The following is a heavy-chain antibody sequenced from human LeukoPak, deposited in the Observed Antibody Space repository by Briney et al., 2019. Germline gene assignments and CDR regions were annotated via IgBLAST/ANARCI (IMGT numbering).Heavy chain of an antibody. D-gene: IGHD6-13*01. CDR3: ATYIAAAGPQPYYYYYYMDV. CDR2: IKQDGSEK. V-gene: IGHV3-7*01. Sequence: GGSLRLSCAASGFTFSSYWMSWVRQAPGKGLEWVANIKQDGSEKYYVDSVKGRFTISRDNAKNSLYLQMNSRRAEDTAVYYCATYIAAAGPQPYYYYYYMDVWGKGTTVTVSS. CDR1: GFTFSSYW. J-gene: IGHJ6*03.